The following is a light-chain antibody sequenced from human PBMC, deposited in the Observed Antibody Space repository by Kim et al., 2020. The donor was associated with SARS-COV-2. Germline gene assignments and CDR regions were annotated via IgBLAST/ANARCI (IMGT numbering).Light chain of an antibody. CDR1: SLRSYN. J-gene: IGLJ2*01. Sequence: VALGQTVRITCQGDSLRSYNATWYQQKPGQAPILVIYGKNNRPSGIPDRFSGSSSGNTASLTITGTQAGDEADYYCNSRDSNDNVVFGGGTQLTAL. V-gene: IGLV3-19*01. CDR3: NSRDSNDNVV. CDR2: GKN.